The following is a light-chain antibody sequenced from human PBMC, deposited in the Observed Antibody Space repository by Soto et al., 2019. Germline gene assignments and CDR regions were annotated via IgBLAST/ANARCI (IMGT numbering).Light chain of an antibody. CDR3: YAFTINDTFV. CDR1: TTF. CDR2: DVI. J-gene: IGLJ1*01. V-gene: IGLV2-14*03. Sequence: QSALTQPASVSGSPGQSITISCTGATTFVSWYQQHPGKAPKLIIYDVINRPSGISKRFSGSKSGNTASLTISGLQAEDESVYYCYAFTINDTFVFGTGTKVTVL.